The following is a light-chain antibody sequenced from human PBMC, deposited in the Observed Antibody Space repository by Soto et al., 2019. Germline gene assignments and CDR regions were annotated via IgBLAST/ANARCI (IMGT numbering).Light chain of an antibody. J-gene: IGKJ4*01. CDR1: QSINAW. Sequence: DIQMTQSPSTLSASVGDRVTITCRASQSINAWLAWYQQKPGKAPKLLIYDVSTLDSGVPSRFSGSGSGTEFTLTISSLQPDDFATYYCQQYNSYPLTFGGGTKVDI. V-gene: IGKV1-5*01. CDR2: DVS. CDR3: QQYNSYPLT.